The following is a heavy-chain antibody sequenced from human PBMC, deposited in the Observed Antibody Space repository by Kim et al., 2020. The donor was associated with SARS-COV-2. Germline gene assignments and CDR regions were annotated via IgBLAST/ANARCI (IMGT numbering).Heavy chain of an antibody. J-gene: IGHJ2*01. CDR1: GGSISSSSYY. D-gene: IGHD1-1*01. V-gene: IGHV4-39*01. Sequence: SETLSLTCTVSGGSISSSSYYWGWIRQPPGKGLEWIGSIYYSGSTYYNPSLKSRVTISVDTSKNQFSLKLSSVTAADTAVYYCARPRPGTWYFDLWGRGTLVTVSS. CDR3: ARPRPGTWYFDL. CDR2: IYYSGST.